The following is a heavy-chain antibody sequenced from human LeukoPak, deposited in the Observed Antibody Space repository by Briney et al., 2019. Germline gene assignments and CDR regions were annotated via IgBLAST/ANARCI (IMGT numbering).Heavy chain of an antibody. D-gene: IGHD3-10*01. V-gene: IGHV3-9*01. CDR3: AKAGGLGSYFNWFES. CDR2: ISWNSDTI. Sequence: GGSLRLSCAASGFTFSEYAIHWVRQVAGKGLEWVSSISWNSDTIGYADSVKGRFTISRNNTKNSVYLQMNSLRAEDTALYFCAKAGGLGSYFNWFESWGQGTLVTVSS. J-gene: IGHJ5*01. CDR1: GFTFSEYA.